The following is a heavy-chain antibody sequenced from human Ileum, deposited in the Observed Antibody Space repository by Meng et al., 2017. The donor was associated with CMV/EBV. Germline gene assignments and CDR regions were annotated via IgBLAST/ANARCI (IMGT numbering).Heavy chain of an antibody. V-gene: IGHV3-53*01. Sequence: GEALKISCAASGFSVSNYYVSWVRQAPGKGLEWVSVIYSGGTTSYADSVNGRFTISRDNSNNMLFLQMNSLRVEDSAVYYCASPGRVFDFWSGYYPAHYYHYGMDVWGQGTRVTV. CDR2: IYSGGTT. CDR3: ASPGRVFDFWSGYYPAHYYHYGMDV. CDR1: GFSVSNYY. D-gene: IGHD3-3*01. J-gene: IGHJ6*02.